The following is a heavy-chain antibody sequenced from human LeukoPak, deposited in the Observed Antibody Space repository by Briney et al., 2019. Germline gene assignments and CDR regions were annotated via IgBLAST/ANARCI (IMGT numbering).Heavy chain of an antibody. CDR3: AKGGGYYDSSGYF. V-gene: IGHV3-23*01. J-gene: IGHJ4*02. CDR1: GFTFNSYA. Sequence: GGSLRLSCAASGFTFNSYAMSWVRQAPGKGLEWVSAISGSGGSTYYADSVKGRFTISRDNSKNTLYLQMNSLRAEDTAVYYCAKGGGYYDSSGYFWGQGTLVTVSS. CDR2: ISGSGGST. D-gene: IGHD3-22*01.